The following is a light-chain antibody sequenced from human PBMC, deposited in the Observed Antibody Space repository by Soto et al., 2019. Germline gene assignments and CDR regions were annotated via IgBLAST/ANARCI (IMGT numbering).Light chain of an antibody. V-gene: IGKV2-28*01. CDR2: LGS. Sequence: DIVMTQSPLSLPVTPGEPASISCRSSQSLLQSNGYNYLDWYLQKPGQSPQLLIYLGSNRASGVPDRFSGSGSGTDFTLKISRVEAEDVGVDYCMQPLQSWTFGQGTKVDIK. CDR1: QSLLQSNGYNY. CDR3: MQPLQSWT. J-gene: IGKJ1*01.